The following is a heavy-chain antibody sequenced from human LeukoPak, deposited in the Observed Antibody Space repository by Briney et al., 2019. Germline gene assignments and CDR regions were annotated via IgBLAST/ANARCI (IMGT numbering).Heavy chain of an antibody. Sequence: GGSLRLSCAASGFTFSNYAMHWVRQAPGKGLEWVASIKHDGSEKYYVDSVRGRFTISRDNTMNSLYLQMSSLRAEDTAVYYCATDRGWRTSGYYLYYFEYWGQGTLVTYSS. CDR3: ATDRGWRTSGYYLYYFEY. CDR1: GFTFSNYA. CDR2: IKHDGSEK. V-gene: IGHV3-7*01. D-gene: IGHD3-3*01. J-gene: IGHJ4*02.